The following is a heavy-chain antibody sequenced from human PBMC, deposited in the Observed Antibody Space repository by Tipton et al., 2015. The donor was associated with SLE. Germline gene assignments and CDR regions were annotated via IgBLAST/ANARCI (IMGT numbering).Heavy chain of an antibody. Sequence: TLSLTCTVSGGSIRSSTYYWGWIRQPPGKGLEWIGSIYYTGSTYYNPSLKSRVTISVDTSKNQFSLKLSSVTAADTAVYYCARHHRNPGYPGGYYFDLWGRGTLVTVSS. CDR1: GGSIRSSTYY. D-gene: IGHD2-8*02. J-gene: IGHJ2*01. CDR2: IYYTGST. CDR3: ARHHRNPGYPGGYYFDL. V-gene: IGHV4-39*07.